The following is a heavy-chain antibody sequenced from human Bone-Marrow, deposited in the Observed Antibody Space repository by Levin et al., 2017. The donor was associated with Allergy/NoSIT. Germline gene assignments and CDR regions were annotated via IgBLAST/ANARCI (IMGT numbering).Heavy chain of an antibody. CDR3: TTDRETHYPAAILGDAFDI. J-gene: IGHJ3*02. CDR1: GFTFSNAW. Sequence: PGGSLRLSCAASGFTFSNAWMSWVRQAPGKGLEWVGRIKSKTDGGTTDYAAPVKGRFTISRDDSKNTLYLQMNSLKTEDTAVYYCTTDRETHYPAAILGDAFDIWGQGTMVTVSS. D-gene: IGHD2-2*01. V-gene: IGHV3-15*01. CDR2: IKSKTDGGTT.